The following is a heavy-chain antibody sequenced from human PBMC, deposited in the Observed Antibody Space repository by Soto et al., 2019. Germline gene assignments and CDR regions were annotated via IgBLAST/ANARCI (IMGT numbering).Heavy chain of an antibody. CDR3: ARDLPFHM. CDR2: IEENESKK. CDR1: GSTFCSHW. Sequence: GGSLRPSCAASGSTFCSHWMSWVRQAPGKGLEWVASIEENESKKYYWDYVRGRLGNSRDNARNSIYLQMNSLRGEDPCVYYYARDLPFHMWGQGAIVTVSS. V-gene: IGHV3-7*01. J-gene: IGHJ3*02.